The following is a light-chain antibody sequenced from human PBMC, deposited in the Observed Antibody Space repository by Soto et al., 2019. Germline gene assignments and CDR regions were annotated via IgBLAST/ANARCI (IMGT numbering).Light chain of an antibody. CDR1: SGHSSYA. V-gene: IGLV4-69*01. CDR3: QTWGTGIQV. Sequence: QLVLTQSPSASASLEASVKLTCTLSSGHSSYAIAWHQQQPEKGPRYLMKLTSDGSHYKGGGIPDRFSGSSSGAERYLTISSLQSEDEADYYCQTWGTGIQVFGTGTKVTVL. CDR2: LTSDGSH. J-gene: IGLJ1*01.